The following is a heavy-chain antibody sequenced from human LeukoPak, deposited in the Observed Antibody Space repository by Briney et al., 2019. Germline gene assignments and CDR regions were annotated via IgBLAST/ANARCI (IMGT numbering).Heavy chain of an antibody. J-gene: IGHJ4*02. CDR1: GFTFSSYA. D-gene: IGHD3-22*01. V-gene: IGHV3-21*01. CDR3: ARHHYDSSGYDY. Sequence: GGSLRLSCAASGFTFSSYAMSWVRQAPGKGLEWVSSISSSSSYIYYADSVKGRFTISRDNAKNSLYLQMNSLRAEDTAVYYCARHHYDSSGYDYWGQGTLVTVSS. CDR2: ISSSSSYI.